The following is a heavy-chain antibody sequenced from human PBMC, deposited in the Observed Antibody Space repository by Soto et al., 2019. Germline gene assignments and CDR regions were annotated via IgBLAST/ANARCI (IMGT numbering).Heavy chain of an antibody. CDR3: ARGLMVRGVIIRILTWFAP. CDR2: IYYSGTT. Sequence: SETLSLTCTVSGGSISSSRYYWGWIRQPPGKGLEWIGSIYYSGTTNYNPSLKSRVTISVDTSKNQFSLKLSSVTAGDTAVYYFARGLMVRGVIIRILTWFAPWGQGTLVTVSS. CDR1: GGSISSSRYY. J-gene: IGHJ5*02. D-gene: IGHD3-10*01. V-gene: IGHV4-39*01.